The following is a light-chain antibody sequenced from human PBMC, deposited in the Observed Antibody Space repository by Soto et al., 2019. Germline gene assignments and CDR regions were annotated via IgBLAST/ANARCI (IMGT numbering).Light chain of an antibody. J-gene: IGLJ1*01. CDR2: EVS. CDR3: SSCAGSNNPYV. Sequence: QSALTQPPSASGSPGQSVTISCTGTSSDVGGCKFVSWYQQHPGKAPKLMIYEVSKRPSGVPDRFSGSKSXXTASLTVSGLQAEDEADYYCSSCAGSNNPYVFGTGTKLTVL. V-gene: IGLV2-8*01. CDR1: SSDVGGCKF.